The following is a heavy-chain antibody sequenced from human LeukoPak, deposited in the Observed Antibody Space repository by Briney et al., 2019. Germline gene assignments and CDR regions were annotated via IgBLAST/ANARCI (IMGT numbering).Heavy chain of an antibody. D-gene: IGHD6-6*01. J-gene: IGHJ4*02. V-gene: IGHV3-23*01. CDR2: ISGSGVST. CDR1: GFTFSSYT. Sequence: GGSLRLSCAASGFTFSSYTMSCVRQAPGKGLGWVSAISGSGVSTYYADSVKSGFTIHRHNSKHTLYLQMNSLRAEDTAVYYCAKDGPQLRGYWGQGTLVTVSS. CDR3: AKDGPQLRGY.